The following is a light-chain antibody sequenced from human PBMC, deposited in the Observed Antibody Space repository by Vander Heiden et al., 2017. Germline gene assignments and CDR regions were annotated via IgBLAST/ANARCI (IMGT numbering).Light chain of an antibody. V-gene: IGKV2-30*01. CDR2: QVS. Sequence: DIVTTQSPPSLPVTLGQPASISGRSSQSLVYSDGYTYLNWFQQRPGQSPRRLIYQVSSRDAGVPDRFSGSGSGTDFTLKISRVEAEDVGVYYCRQGKHWPPDFGQGTRLEIK. J-gene: IGKJ5*01. CDR1: QSLVYSDGYTY. CDR3: RQGKHWPPD.